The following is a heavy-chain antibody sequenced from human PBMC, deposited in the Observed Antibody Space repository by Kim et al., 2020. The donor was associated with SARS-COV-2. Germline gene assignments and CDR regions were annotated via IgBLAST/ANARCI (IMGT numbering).Heavy chain of an antibody. J-gene: IGHJ3*02. V-gene: IGHV4-34*01. D-gene: IGHD3-10*01. CDR3: ATVSRITMVRGARNAFDI. Sequence: SETLSLTCAVYGGSFSGYYWSWIRQPPGKGLEWIGEINHSGSTNYNPSLKSRVTISVDTSKNQFSLKLSSVTAADTAVYYCATVSRITMVRGARNAFDIWGQGTMVTVSS. CDR2: INHSGST. CDR1: GGSFSGYY.